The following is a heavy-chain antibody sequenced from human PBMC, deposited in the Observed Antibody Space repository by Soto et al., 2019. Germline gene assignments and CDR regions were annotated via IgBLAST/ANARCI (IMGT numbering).Heavy chain of an antibody. Sequence: SETLSLTCTVSGGSISSGGYYWSWIRQHPGKGLEWIGYIYYSGSTYYNPSLKSRVTISVDTSKNQFSLKLSSVTAADTAVYYCARSILGAMVRGVILNIWGQGTLVTVSS. V-gene: IGHV4-31*03. CDR3: ARSILGAMVRGVILNI. J-gene: IGHJ4*02. D-gene: IGHD3-10*01. CDR1: GGSISSGGYY. CDR2: IYYSGST.